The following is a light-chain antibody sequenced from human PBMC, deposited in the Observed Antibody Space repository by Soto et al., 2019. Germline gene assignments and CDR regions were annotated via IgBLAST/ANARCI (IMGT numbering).Light chain of an antibody. CDR1: QSVSNY. Sequence: DIQMTQSPSSLSASVGDRVTITCRASQSVSNYLHWYQQKPGKAPNLLIYDASTLQSGVPSRFSGSGSGKDFTLTISSLQREDFATYYCQQSYYNPTFGQGTKVEIK. CDR2: DAS. V-gene: IGKV1-39*01. CDR3: QQSYYNPT. J-gene: IGKJ1*01.